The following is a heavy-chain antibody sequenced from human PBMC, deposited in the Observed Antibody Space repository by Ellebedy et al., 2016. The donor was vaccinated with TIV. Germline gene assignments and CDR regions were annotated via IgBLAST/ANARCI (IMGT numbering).Heavy chain of an antibody. CDR2: ISSSSGYR. V-gene: IGHV3-21*01. Sequence: GGSLRLSCAASGFTFRSYSMNWVRQAPGKGLEWVSSISSSSGYRYYADSVTGRFTISRDNAKNSLYLQMNSLRAEDTAVYYCARVYGDYRMDVWGQGTTVTVSS. D-gene: IGHD4/OR15-4a*01. J-gene: IGHJ6*02. CDR1: GFTFRSYS. CDR3: ARVYGDYRMDV.